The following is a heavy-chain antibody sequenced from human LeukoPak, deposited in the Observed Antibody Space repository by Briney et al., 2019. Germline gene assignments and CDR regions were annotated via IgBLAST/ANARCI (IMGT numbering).Heavy chain of an antibody. CDR1: GFTFSSYG. CDR2: IWYDGSNK. CDR3: ARGSDYSWVFDY. V-gene: IGHV3-33*01. J-gene: IGHJ4*02. D-gene: IGHD4-17*01. Sequence: PGGSLRLSCAASGFTFSSYGMHWVRQAPGKGLEWVAVIWYDGSNKYYADSVKGRFTISRDNSKNTLYLQMNSLRAEDTAVYYCARGSDYSWVFDYWGQGTLVTVSS.